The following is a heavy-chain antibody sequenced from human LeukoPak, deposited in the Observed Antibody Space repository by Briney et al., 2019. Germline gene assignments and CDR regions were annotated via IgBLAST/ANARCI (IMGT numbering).Heavy chain of an antibody. J-gene: IGHJ4*02. D-gene: IGHD6-19*01. CDR1: GYTFTGYY. Sequence: ASVKVSCKASGYTFTGYYMHWVRQAPGQGLEWMGRINPNSGGTNYAQKFQGRVTMTRDTSISTAYMELSRLRSDDTAVYYCARVPQWLIGLYYFDYWGQGTLVTVSS. CDR2: INPNSGGT. CDR3: ARVPQWLIGLYYFDY. V-gene: IGHV1-2*06.